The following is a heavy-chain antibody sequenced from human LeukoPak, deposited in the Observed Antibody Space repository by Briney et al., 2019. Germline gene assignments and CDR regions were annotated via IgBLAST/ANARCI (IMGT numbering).Heavy chain of an antibody. D-gene: IGHD4-17*01. CDR1: GFTFGSYS. Sequence: GGSLRLSCAASGFTFGSYSMNWVRQAPGKGLEWVSSISSSSSYIYYADSVKGRFTISRDNAKNSLYLQMNSLRAEDTAVYYCARANDYGDYPEPVYWGQGTLVTVSS. CDR2: ISSSSSYI. CDR3: ARANDYGDYPEPVY. V-gene: IGHV3-21*01. J-gene: IGHJ4*02.